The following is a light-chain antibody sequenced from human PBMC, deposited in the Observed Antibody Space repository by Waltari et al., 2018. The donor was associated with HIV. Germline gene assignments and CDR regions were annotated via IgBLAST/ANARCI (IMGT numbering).Light chain of an antibody. CDR3: QQYDNLPYT. J-gene: IGKJ2*01. Sequence: DIQMTQSPSSLSASVGDRVTITCQASQDISNYLNWYQQKPGKAPKLLIYDASNLETGVPSRFSGSGSGTDFTVTISSLQPEDSATYYCQQYDNLPYTFGQGTKLEIK. CDR2: DAS. V-gene: IGKV1-33*01. CDR1: QDISNY.